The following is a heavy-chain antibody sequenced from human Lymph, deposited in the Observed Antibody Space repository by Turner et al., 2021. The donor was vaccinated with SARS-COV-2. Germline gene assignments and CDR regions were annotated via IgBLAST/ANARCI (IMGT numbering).Heavy chain of an antibody. CDR1: GGSMNNNY. V-gene: IGHV4-59*01. CDR2: ICYRGST. CDR3: ARQTVNNWVDP. Sequence: QVQLQESGQRLVKPLETLSLTCTVSGGSMNNNYWSWIRQPPGKRLEWIGFICYRGSTNYNPSLKSRVTISVDTSENQFYLKLTSVTAADTAIYYCARQTVNNWVDPWGQGTLVTVSS. J-gene: IGHJ5*02. D-gene: IGHD2-21*02.